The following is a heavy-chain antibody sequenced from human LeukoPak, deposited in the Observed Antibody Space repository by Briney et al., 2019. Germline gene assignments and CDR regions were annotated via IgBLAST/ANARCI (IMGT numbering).Heavy chain of an antibody. CDR1: GYSISSGYY. Sequence: SETLSLTCTVSGYSISSGYYWGWIRQPPGKGLEWIGSIYHSGSTYYNPSLKSRVTISVDTSKNQFSLKLSSVTAADTAVYYCARIIPRYCSGGNCYQGFDYWGQGTLVTVSS. CDR3: ARIIPRYCSGGNCYQGFDY. D-gene: IGHD2-15*01. CDR2: IYHSGST. J-gene: IGHJ4*02. V-gene: IGHV4-38-2*02.